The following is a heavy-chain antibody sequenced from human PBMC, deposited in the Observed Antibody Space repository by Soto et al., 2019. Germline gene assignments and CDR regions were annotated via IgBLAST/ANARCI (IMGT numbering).Heavy chain of an antibody. D-gene: IGHD3-10*01. CDR2: IYYSGST. V-gene: IGHV4-59*08. CDR1: GGSMNTYY. Sequence: SETLSLTCIVSGGSMNTYYWSWIRQPPGKGLEWLGYIYYSGSTNYNPSLESRVTISVDTSKNQLSPNLRSVTATDTAVYYCARHISGHYMSSYFDYWGQGILVTVSS. J-gene: IGHJ4*02. CDR3: ARHISGHYMSSYFDY.